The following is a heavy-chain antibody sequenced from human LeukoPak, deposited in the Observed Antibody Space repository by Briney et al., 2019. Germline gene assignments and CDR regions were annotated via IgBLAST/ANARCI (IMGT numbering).Heavy chain of an antibody. Sequence: SETLSLTCAVSGGSISSGGYSWNWIRQPPGKGLEWIGYIYYSGSTYYNPSLKSRVTISVDTSKNQFSLKLSSVTAADTAVYYCAREASAIPWFDPWGQGTLVTVSS. V-gene: IGHV4-31*11. CDR2: IYYSGST. CDR3: AREASAIPWFDP. J-gene: IGHJ5*02. CDR1: GGSISSGGYS.